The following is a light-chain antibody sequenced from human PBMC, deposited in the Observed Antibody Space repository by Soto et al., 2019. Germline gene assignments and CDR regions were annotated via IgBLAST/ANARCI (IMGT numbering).Light chain of an antibody. CDR1: TIDDGTSNY. V-gene: IGLV2-11*01. CDR2: DVS. CDR3: CSYAVTLYV. Sequence: QSALTQPRSVSGSPGQSVTISCTGPTIDDGTSNYVSWYQQHPGKVPKLMIYDVSERPSGVPDRFSGSKSGNTASLTISGRQPEDEADYYCCSYAVTLYVFGTGTKLTGL. J-gene: IGLJ1*01.